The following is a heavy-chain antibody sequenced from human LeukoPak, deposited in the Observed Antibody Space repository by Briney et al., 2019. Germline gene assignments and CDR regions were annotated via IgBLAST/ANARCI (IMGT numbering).Heavy chain of an antibody. D-gene: IGHD6-13*01. CDR3: AFSSWYYFDY. V-gene: IGHV3-21*01. J-gene: IGHJ4*02. Sequence: GGSLRLSCTASGFIFSSYTMSWVRQAPGKGLEWVSAIIGNSGATYYADSVKGRFTISRDNAKNSLYLQMNSLRAEDTAVYYCAFSSWYYFDYWGQGTLVTVSS. CDR1: GFIFSSYT. CDR2: IIGNSGAT.